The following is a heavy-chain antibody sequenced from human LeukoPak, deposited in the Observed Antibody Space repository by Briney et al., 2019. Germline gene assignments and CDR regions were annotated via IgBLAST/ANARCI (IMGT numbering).Heavy chain of an antibody. V-gene: IGHV1-69*05. D-gene: IGHD6-6*01. J-gene: IGHJ3*02. Sequence: SVKVSCKASGGTFSSYAISWVRQAPGQGLEWMGGIIPIFGTANYAQKFQGRVTITTDESTSTAYMELSSLRSDDTAVYYCARGAARLDAFDIWGQGTMVTVSS. CDR3: ARGAARLDAFDI. CDR2: IIPIFGTA. CDR1: GGTFSSYA.